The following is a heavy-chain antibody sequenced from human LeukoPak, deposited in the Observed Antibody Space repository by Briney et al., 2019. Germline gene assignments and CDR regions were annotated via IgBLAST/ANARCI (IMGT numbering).Heavy chain of an antibody. V-gene: IGHV3-74*01. Sequence: GGSLRLSCAASGFTFSSYWMHWVRQAPGKGLVWVSRINSDGSSTSYADSVKGRFTISRDNAKNTLYLQMNSLRAEDTAVYYCARWYYDILTGYYLFDYWGQGTLVTVSS. J-gene: IGHJ4*02. D-gene: IGHD3-9*01. CDR3: ARWYYDILTGYYLFDY. CDR1: GFTFSSYW. CDR2: INSDGSST.